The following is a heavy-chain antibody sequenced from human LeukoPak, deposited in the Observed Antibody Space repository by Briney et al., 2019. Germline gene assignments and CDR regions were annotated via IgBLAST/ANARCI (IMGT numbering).Heavy chain of an antibody. D-gene: IGHD3-10*01. Sequence: PSQTLSLTCPATGDSISSYSCTYIRKPPPQRPHPIGNNYYSRSTNYNPSLMCRVAISVDTSKNQFSLKLSSVTAADTAVYYCASVAGLWFGEFPNYFDYWGQGTLVTVSS. J-gene: IGHJ4*02. V-gene: IGHV4-59*01. CDR2: NYYSRST. CDR1: GDSISSYS. CDR3: ASVAGLWFGEFPNYFDY.